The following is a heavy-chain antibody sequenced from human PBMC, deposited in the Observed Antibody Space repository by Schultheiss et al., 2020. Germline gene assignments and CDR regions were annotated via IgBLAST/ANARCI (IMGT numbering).Heavy chain of an antibody. CDR3: AKEGPQWLVRGAVDY. Sequence: GESLKISCAASGFTFSSYGMNWVRQAPGKGLEWVSYISSSGSYIYYADSVKGRFTISRDNAKNSLYLQMSSLRAEDTAVYYCAKEGPQWLVRGAVDYWGQGTLVTVSS. J-gene: IGHJ4*02. V-gene: IGHV3-21*05. CDR2: ISSSGSYI. CDR1: GFTFSSYG. D-gene: IGHD6-19*01.